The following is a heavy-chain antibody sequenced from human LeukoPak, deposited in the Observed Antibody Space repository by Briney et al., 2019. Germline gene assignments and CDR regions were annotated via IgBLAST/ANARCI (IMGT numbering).Heavy chain of an antibody. CDR1: GFTFSSYW. CDR3: ARAVVVVAATHFDY. D-gene: IGHD2-15*01. V-gene: IGHV3-74*01. Sequence: GGSLRLSCAASGFTFSSYWMHWVRQAPGKGLVWVSRINSDGSSTSYADPVKGRFTISRDNAKNTLYLQMNSLRAEDTAVYYCARAVVVVAATHFDYWGQGTLVTVSS. CDR2: INSDGSST. J-gene: IGHJ4*02.